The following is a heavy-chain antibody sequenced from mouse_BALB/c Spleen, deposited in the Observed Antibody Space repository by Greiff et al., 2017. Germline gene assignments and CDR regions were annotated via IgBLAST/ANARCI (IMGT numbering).Heavy chain of an antibody. CDR3: ATPDSSGYKGYAMDY. Sequence: VQLKQSGAELVRPGALVKLSCKASGFNIKDYYMHWVKQRPEQGLEWIGWIDPENGNTIYDPKFQGKASITADTSSNTAYLQLSSLTSEDTAVYYCATPDSSGYKGYAMDYWGQGTSVTVSS. D-gene: IGHD3-2*01. CDR1: GFNIKDYY. J-gene: IGHJ4*01. V-gene: IGHV14-1*02. CDR2: IDPENGNT.